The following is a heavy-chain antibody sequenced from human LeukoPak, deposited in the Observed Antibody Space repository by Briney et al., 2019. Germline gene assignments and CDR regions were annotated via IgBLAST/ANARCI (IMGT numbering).Heavy chain of an antibody. D-gene: IGHD5-24*01. J-gene: IGHJ4*02. V-gene: IGHV1-69*04. CDR3: ARAPPRLDGYILYY. Sequence: SVKVSCKASGGTFTNLAISWVRQAPGQGLEWMGRIIPTTGLASYAQKLQGRVTITADKSTSTAYMELSSLRSEDTAVYYCARAPPRLDGYILYYWGQGTLVTVSS. CDR1: GGTFTNLA. CDR2: IIPTTGLA.